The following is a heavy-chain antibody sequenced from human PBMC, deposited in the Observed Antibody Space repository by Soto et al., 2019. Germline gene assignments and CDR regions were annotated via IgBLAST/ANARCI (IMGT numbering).Heavy chain of an antibody. CDR1: GFTLSTYW. J-gene: IGHJ4*02. CDR3: VRDQDTYGQAVFNL. V-gene: IGHV3-74*01. Sequence: EVQLVESGGGLVQPGGSLRLSCEASGFTLSTYWMHWVRQVPGKGQVWVSRINTDGSTTSYADSVKGRFSISRDNAKNMLYLQVNNLRVEDTAVYYCVRDQDTYGQAVFNLWGQGTVVTVSS. CDR2: INTDGSTT. D-gene: IGHD2-15*01.